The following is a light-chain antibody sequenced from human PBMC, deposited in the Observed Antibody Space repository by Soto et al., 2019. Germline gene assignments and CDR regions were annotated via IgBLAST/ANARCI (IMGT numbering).Light chain of an antibody. CDR2: WAS. V-gene: IGKV4-1*01. CDR1: QSLLYTSTNRNY. CDR3: QQYYSIPPRT. J-gene: IGKJ1*01. Sequence: DIVMTQSPDSLAVSLGERVTITCRSSQSLLYTSTNRNYLAWYQQKAGQPPKLLIYWASTRESGVPDRFSGSGSGTDFTLTISSLQAEDVAVYYCQQYYSIPPRTFGQGTNVEIK.